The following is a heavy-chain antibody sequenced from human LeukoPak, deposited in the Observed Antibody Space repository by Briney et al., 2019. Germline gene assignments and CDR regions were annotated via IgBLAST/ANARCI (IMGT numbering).Heavy chain of an antibody. J-gene: IGHJ4*02. CDR3: AKGSYYDSSGSFYFDY. D-gene: IGHD3-22*01. CDR1: GFTFSSYA. CDR2: ISGSGDNT. V-gene: IGHV3-23*01. Sequence: GGSLRLSCAASGFTFSSYAMSWVRQAPGKGLEWVSGISGSGDNTYYADSVKGRFTISRDNSKNTLYVQVNSLGTEDTAAYYCAKGSYYDSSGSFYFDYWGQGTLVTVTS.